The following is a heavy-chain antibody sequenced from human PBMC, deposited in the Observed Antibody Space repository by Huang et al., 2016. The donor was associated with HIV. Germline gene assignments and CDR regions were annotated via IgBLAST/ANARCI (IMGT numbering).Heavy chain of an antibody. CDR1: GFAFSSFA. D-gene: IGHD3-10*01. J-gene: IGHJ4*02. CDR3: ARTGSYYYGSGIYHFGDY. V-gene: IGHV3-30*16. Sequence: QVQLVESGGGVVKPGRSLRLYCAASGFAFSSFAMHWLRQAPVTGLQLLAVISTDGTMQNSADSVGGRFTIAIDNSKGTVYLQMNSLRPEDTAVYSCARTGSYYYGSGIYHFGDYWGQGTLVTVSS. CDR2: ISTDGTMQ.